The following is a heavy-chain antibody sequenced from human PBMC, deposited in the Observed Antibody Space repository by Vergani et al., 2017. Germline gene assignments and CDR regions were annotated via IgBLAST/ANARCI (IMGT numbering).Heavy chain of an antibody. D-gene: IGHD4-17*01. Sequence: EVQLLESGGGLVQPGGSLRLSCAASGFTFSSYAMSWVHQAPGKGLEWVSAISGSGGSTYYADSVKGRFTISRANSKNTLYLQMNSLRAEDTAVYYCAKVGRDYGDYGGGDYWGQGTLVTVSS. CDR3: AKVGRDYGDYGGGDY. CDR2: ISGSGGST. CDR1: GFTFSSYA. J-gene: IGHJ4*02. V-gene: IGHV3-23*01.